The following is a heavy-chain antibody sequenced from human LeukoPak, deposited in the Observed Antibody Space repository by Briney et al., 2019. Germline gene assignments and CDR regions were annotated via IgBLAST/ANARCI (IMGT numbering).Heavy chain of an antibody. CDR3: ARSSLPSQLGEYFQH. D-gene: IGHD6-13*01. J-gene: IGHJ1*01. CDR2: ISYDGSNK. V-gene: IGHV3-30-3*01. CDR1: GFTFSSYA. Sequence: PGGSLRLSCAASGFTFSSYAMHWVRQAPGKGLEWVAVISYDGSNKYYADSVKGRFTISRDNSKNTLYLQMNSLRAEDTAVYYCARSSLPSQLGEYFQHWGQGTLVTVSS.